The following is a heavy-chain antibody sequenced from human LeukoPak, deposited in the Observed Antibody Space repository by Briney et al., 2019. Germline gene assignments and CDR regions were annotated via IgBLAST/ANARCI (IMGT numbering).Heavy chain of an antibody. V-gene: IGHV3-48*01. CDR1: GFTFSSYS. Sequence: PGGSLRLSCAASGFTFSSYSMNWVRQAAGKGREWVSYISSSSSTIYYADSVKGRFTISRDNAKNSLYLQMNSLRAEDTAVYYCAREEAPTPYYYYMDVWGKGTTVTVSS. J-gene: IGHJ6*03. CDR2: ISSSSSTI. CDR3: AREEAPTPYYYYMDV.